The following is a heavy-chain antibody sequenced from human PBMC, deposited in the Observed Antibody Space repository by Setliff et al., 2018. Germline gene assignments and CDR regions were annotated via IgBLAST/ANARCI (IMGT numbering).Heavy chain of an antibody. CDR3: ARAPQYSNFWYALSWFDP. CDR1: GDTLSVYY. CDR2: ISHSGDP. J-gene: IGHJ5*02. V-gene: IGHV4-34*01. D-gene: IGHD3-3*01. Sequence: SETLSLTCTVSGDTLSVYYWGWIRQPPGKGLEWIGEISHSGDPNYNPSLKSRVTISLDTSKNQFSLKLTSVTAADTAVYYCARAPQYSNFWYALSWFDPWGQGTLVTVSS.